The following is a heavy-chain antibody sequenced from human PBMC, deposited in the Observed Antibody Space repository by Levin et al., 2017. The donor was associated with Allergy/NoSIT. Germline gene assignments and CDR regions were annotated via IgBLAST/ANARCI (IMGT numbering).Heavy chain of an antibody. D-gene: IGHD4-17*01. CDR2: ISSSGTHI. J-gene: IGHJ6*02. V-gene: IGHV3-21*01. CDR3: ARGPWGTTVTGSDYYYGMDV. CDR1: GFNFDTYS. Sequence: ETLSLTCAASGFNFDTYSMSWVRQAPGKGLEWVSFISSSGTHISYADSVKGRFTISRDTAKTSLSLQMNSLRAEDTALYYCARGPWGTTVTGSDYYYGMDVWGQGTTVTVSS.